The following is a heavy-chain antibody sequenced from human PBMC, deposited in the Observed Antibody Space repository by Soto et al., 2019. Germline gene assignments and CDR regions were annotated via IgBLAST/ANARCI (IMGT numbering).Heavy chain of an antibody. Sequence: ASVKVSCKVSGYTLTELSMHWVRQAPGKGLEWMGGFDPEDGETIYAQKFQGRVTMTEDTSTDTAYMELSSLRSEDTAVYYCATTAARQNGYYYYYMDVWGKGTTVTVSS. V-gene: IGHV1-24*01. D-gene: IGHD6-6*01. CDR2: FDPEDGET. CDR3: ATTAARQNGYYYYYMDV. CDR1: GYTLTELS. J-gene: IGHJ6*03.